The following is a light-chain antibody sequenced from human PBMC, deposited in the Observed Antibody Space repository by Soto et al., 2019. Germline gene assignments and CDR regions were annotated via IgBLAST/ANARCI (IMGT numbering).Light chain of an antibody. CDR2: SGS. Sequence: DIQMTQSPSSVSASVGDRVSITCRASQGISNCLAWYQQKPGRAPKLLIYSGSSLQRGVPSRFSGTGSGTDFTLTIISLQPEDVATYYCQQANSFPLTFGGGTKVEIK. V-gene: IGKV1-12*01. CDR1: QGISNC. J-gene: IGKJ4*01. CDR3: QQANSFPLT.